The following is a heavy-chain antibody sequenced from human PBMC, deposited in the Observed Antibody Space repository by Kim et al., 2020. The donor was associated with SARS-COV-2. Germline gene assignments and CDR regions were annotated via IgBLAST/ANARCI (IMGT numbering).Heavy chain of an antibody. V-gene: IGHV1-3*01. CDR2: INAGNGNT. Sequence: ASVKVSCKASGYTFTSYAMHWVRQAPGQRLEWMGWINAGNGNTKYSQKFQGRVTITRDTSASTAYMELSSLRSEDTAVYYCARGVMVYASDYYYYGMDVWGQGTTVTVSS. CDR1: GYTFTSYA. D-gene: IGHD2-8*01. CDR3: ARGVMVYASDYYYYGMDV. J-gene: IGHJ6*02.